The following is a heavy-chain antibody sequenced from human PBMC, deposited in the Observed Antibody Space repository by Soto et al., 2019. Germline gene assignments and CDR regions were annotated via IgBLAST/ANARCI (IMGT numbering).Heavy chain of an antibody. J-gene: IGHJ5*02. CDR3: ASSNDYGDFINWFDP. V-gene: IGHV4-4*02. Sequence: QVQLQESGPGLVKPSGTLSLTCAVSGGSISSSNWWSWVRQPPGQGLEWIGEIYHSGSTNYNPSPKSRVTIAVDKSKNQFSLKLSSVTAADTAVYYCASSNDYGDFINWFDPWGQVTLVTVSS. CDR2: IYHSGST. D-gene: IGHD4-17*01. CDR1: GGSISSSNW.